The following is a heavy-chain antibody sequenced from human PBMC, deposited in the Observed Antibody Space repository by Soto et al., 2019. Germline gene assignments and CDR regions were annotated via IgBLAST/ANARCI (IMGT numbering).Heavy chain of an antibody. J-gene: IGHJ2*01. CDR3: ARGGSRYWYFDL. V-gene: IGHV1-3*01. CDR1: GYTFTSYA. D-gene: IGHD1-26*01. CDR2: INAGNGNT. Sequence: QVQLVQSGAEVKKPGASVKVSCKASGYTFTSYAMHWVRQAPGQRLEWMGWINAGNGNTKYSQKFQGRVTITRDTYASTAYMELSSLRSEDTAVYYCARGGSRYWYFDLWGRGTLVTVSS.